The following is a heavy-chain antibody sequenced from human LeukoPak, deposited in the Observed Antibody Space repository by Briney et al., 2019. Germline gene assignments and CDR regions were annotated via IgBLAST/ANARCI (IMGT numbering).Heavy chain of an antibody. CDR2: INPNSGGT. Sequence: ASVKVSCKASGYTFTGYYMHWVRQAPGQGLEWMGWINPNSGGTNYALKFQGWVTMTRDTSISTAYMELSRLRSDDTAVYYCARDGSGSYYGNFDYWGQGTLVTVSS. CDR3: ARDGSGSYYGNFDY. J-gene: IGHJ4*02. V-gene: IGHV1-2*04. D-gene: IGHD1-26*01. CDR1: GYTFTGYY.